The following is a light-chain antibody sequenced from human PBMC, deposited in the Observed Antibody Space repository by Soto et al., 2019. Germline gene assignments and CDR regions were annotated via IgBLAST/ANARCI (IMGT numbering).Light chain of an antibody. J-gene: IGKJ4*01. V-gene: IGKV3-20*01. Sequence: EIVLTQPAGTLSLSPGERVTLSCRASQSVASSHLAWYRQKPGQTPRLLNYDASSRATGIPDRINGSGSGTDFTLTISRLEPEDCEVYYCQQYGNWPSTFGARNKLDLK. CDR2: DAS. CDR1: QSVASSH. CDR3: QQYGNWPST.